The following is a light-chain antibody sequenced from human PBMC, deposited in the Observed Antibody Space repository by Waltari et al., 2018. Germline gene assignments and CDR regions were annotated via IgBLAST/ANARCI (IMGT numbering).Light chain of an antibody. J-gene: IGKJ3*01. CDR2: NAS. CDR3: QQYNSYSIT. Sequence: DIQMTTSPSTLSASVGDRVTITCWASQSIGRWLAWYQQKPAKAPKVLIYNASTLESGVPSRFSGSGSGTEFTLTISSLQPDDSATYYCQQYNSYSITFGPGTKV. V-gene: IGKV1-5*03. CDR1: QSIGRW.